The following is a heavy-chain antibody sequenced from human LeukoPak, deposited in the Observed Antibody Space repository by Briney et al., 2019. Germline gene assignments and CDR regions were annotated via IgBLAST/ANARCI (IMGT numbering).Heavy chain of an antibody. V-gene: IGHV3-30*03. CDR1: GFTFSDYG. CDR3: ARDQEKIVGANPFDY. Sequence: GGSLRLSCAASGFTFSDYGMHWVRQAPGKGLEWVAIISYDGNNKYYADSVKGRFTISRDNSKNTLYLQMNSLRAEDTAVYYCARDQEKIVGANPFDYWGQGTLVTVSS. D-gene: IGHD1-26*01. J-gene: IGHJ4*02. CDR2: ISYDGNNK.